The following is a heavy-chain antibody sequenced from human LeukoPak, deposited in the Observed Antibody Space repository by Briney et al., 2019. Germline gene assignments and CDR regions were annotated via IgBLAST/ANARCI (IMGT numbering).Heavy chain of an antibody. V-gene: IGHV1-69*02. CDR1: GGTFSSYT. CDR2: IIPILGIA. D-gene: IGHD6-19*01. Sequence: SVKVSCRASGGTFSSYTISWVRQAPGQGLEWMGRIIPILGIANYAQKFQGRVTITADKSTSTAYMELSSLRSEDTAVYYCARGEGSGWYLSFDYWGQGTLVTVSS. CDR3: ARGEGSGWYLSFDY. J-gene: IGHJ4*02.